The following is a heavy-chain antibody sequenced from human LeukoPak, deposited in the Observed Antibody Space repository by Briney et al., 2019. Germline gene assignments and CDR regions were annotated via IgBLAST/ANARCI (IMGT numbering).Heavy chain of an antibody. CDR3: ARDLGYSSSAWFDP. CDR2: ISAYNGNT. CDR1: GYTFTSYG. D-gene: IGHD6-6*01. V-gene: IGHV1-18*01. J-gene: IGHJ5*02. Sequence: APVKVSCKASGYTFTSYGISWVRQAPGQGLEWMGWISAYNGNTNYAQKLQGRVTMTTDTSTSTAFMELRSLRSDDTAVYYCARDLGYSSSAWFDPWGQGTLVTVSS.